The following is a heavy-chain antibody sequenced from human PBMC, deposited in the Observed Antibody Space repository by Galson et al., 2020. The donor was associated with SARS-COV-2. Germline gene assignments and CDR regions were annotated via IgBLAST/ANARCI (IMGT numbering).Heavy chain of an antibody. J-gene: IGHJ4*02. CDR1: GGSISSDNYS. CDR2: FYHSGNT. CDR3: ASYRDTYYFDY. V-gene: IGHV4-30-2*01. D-gene: IGHD4-4*01. Sequence: SETLSLTCAVSGGSISSDNYSWSWIRQPPGKGLEWIGYFYHSGNTYYNPSLKSRVTISVYRSKNRVSLKLISVTAADTAVYYGASYRDTYYFDYWGQGTLVTVSS.